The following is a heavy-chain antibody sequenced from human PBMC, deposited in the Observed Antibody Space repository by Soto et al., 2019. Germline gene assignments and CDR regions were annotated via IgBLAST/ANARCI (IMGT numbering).Heavy chain of an antibody. CDR1: GFTFGDYA. J-gene: IGHJ4*02. CDR2: IRSKAYGGTT. CDR3: TRVPYYDNPNPPIDY. V-gene: IGHV3-49*03. D-gene: IGHD3-22*01. Sequence: PGGSLRLSCTASGFTFGDYAMSWFRQAPGKGLEWVGFIRSKAYGGTTEYAASVKGRFTISRDDSKSIAYLQMNSLKTEDTAVYYCTRVPYYDNPNPPIDYWGQGTLVTVSS.